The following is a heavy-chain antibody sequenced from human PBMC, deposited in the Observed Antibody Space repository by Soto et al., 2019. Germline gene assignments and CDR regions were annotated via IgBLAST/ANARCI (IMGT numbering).Heavy chain of an antibody. J-gene: IGHJ4*02. Sequence: QITLKESGPTLVKPTQTLTLTCTFSGFSLRTYGVGVGWIRQPPGKALEWLALIYWVDDKRYSPSLTSRLTSTKDTTRNQVVLTMTNMDPVDTATYYCAHRRGIAAPGLDFNYWGQGTLVTISA. D-gene: IGHD6-13*01. CDR1: GFSLRTYGVG. CDR2: IYWVDDK. CDR3: AHRRGIAAPGLDFNY. V-gene: IGHV2-5*02.